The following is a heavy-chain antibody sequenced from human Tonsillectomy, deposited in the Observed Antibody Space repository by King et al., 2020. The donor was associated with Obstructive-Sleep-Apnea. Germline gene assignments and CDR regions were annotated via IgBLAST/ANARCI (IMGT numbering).Heavy chain of an antibody. Sequence: VQLVQSGAEVKKPGSSVKVSCKASGGTFSSYAISWVRQAPGQGLEWMGGINPILGIANYAQKFQGRVPITADKSTSTAYMELSSLRSEDTAVYYCAREIGPGIAAAGTYFDYWGQGTLVTVSS. J-gene: IGHJ4*02. D-gene: IGHD6-13*01. CDR3: AREIGPGIAAAGTYFDY. CDR2: INPILGIA. CDR1: GGTFSSYA. V-gene: IGHV1-69*10.